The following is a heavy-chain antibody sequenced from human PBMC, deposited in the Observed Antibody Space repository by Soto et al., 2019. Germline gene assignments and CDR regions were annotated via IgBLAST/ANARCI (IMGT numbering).Heavy chain of an antibody. CDR2: INYSGTT. D-gene: IGHD3-22*01. V-gene: IGHV4-39*01. J-gene: IGHJ4*02. Sequence: PSETLSLTCSVSDGSMNSDSYYWGWIRQPPGKGLERIGVINYSGTTFHNVSLKSRVTMSVETSRNQLSLKLTSVTAADTAVYYCARLGGYVSVGYYYLWDSWGQGTLVTVSS. CDR1: DGSMNSDSYY. CDR3: ARLGGYVSVGYYYLWDS.